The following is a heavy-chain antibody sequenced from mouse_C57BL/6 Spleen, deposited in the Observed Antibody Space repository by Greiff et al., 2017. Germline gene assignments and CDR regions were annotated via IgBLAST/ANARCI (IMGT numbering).Heavy chain of an antibody. V-gene: IGHV1-72*01. J-gene: IGHJ2*01. CDR3: ARSGDYSNYFDN. Sequence: VQVVESWAALVKPGASVQLSCKASGYTFTSYWMHWVKQRPGRGLEWIGRIDPNSGGTKYNEKFKSKATLTVDKPSSTAYMQLSSLTSEDSAVYYCARSGDYSNYFDNWGQGTTPTVSS. CDR2: IDPNSGGT. D-gene: IGHD2-5*01. CDR1: GYTFTSYW.